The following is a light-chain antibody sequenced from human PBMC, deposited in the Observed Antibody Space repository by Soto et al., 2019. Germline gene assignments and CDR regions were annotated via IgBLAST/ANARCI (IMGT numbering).Light chain of an antibody. J-gene: IGLJ2*01. CDR1: SSDVGGYNY. CDR3: SSFAGNNNLV. V-gene: IGLV2-8*01. Sequence: QSALTQPPSASGSPGQSVTISCTGTSSDVGGYNYVSWYQQHPGKAPQLMISEVSKRPSGVPDRLSGSKSGNTASLTVSGLQADDEADYYCSSFAGNNNLVFGGGTKLTVL. CDR2: EVS.